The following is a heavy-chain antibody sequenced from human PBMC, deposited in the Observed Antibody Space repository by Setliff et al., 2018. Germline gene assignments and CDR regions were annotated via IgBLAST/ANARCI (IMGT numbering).Heavy chain of an antibody. V-gene: IGHV3-15*07. CDR2: VKSNTDGGAI. Sequence: GGSLRLSCAVSGFTFSKAWMHWVRQAPGKGLEWVGRVKSNTDGGAIDYAAPVKGRFTISRDDSKNTLLLQMNNLKTEDTALYYCMSTPSGTYSTYYYYYNMDVWGKGTQVTVSS. CDR1: GFTFSKAW. J-gene: IGHJ6*03. D-gene: IGHD3-10*01. CDR3: MSTPSGTYSTYYYYYNMDV.